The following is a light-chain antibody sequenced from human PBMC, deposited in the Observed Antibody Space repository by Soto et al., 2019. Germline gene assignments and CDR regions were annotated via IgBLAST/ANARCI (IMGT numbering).Light chain of an antibody. CDR1: SSDVGSYNL. V-gene: IGLV2-14*02. J-gene: IGLJ3*02. CDR2: EVN. Sequence: QSALTQPASVSGSPGQSITISWTGTSSDVGSYNLVSWYQQHPGKAPKLMLYEVNNRPSGVSNRFSASKSGNTASLTISGLQAEDEADYYCSSYTSTSTWVFGGGTQLTVL. CDR3: SSYTSTSTWV.